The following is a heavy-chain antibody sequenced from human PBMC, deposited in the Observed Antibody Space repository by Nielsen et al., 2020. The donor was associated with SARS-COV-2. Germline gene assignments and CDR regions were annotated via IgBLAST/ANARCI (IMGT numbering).Heavy chain of an antibody. Sequence: SETLSLTCTVSGGSISSYYWSWIRQPPGKGLEWIGYIYYSWSTNYNPSLKSRVTISADTSKNQFSLKLSSVTAADTAVYYCARGMGYCSSTSCWYYGMDVWGQGTTVTVSS. J-gene: IGHJ6*02. D-gene: IGHD2-2*01. CDR2: IYYSWST. V-gene: IGHV4-59*13. CDR3: ARGMGYCSSTSCWYYGMDV. CDR1: GGSISSYY.